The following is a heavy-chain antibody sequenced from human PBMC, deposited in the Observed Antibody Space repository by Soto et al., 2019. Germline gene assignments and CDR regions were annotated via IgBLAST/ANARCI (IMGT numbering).Heavy chain of an antibody. CDR3: ATRLLNYYGSGSPLDY. D-gene: IGHD3-10*01. Sequence: SETLSLTCTVSGGSVSSGSYYWSWIRQPPGKGLEWIGYIYYSGSTNYNPSLKSRVTISVDTSKNQFSLKLSSVTAADTAVYYCATRLLNYYGSGSPLDYWGQGTLVTVSS. V-gene: IGHV4-61*01. J-gene: IGHJ4*02. CDR1: GGSVSSGSYY. CDR2: IYYSGST.